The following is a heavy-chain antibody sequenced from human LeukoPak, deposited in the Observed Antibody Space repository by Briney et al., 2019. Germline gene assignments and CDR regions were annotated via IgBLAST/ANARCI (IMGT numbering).Heavy chain of an antibody. D-gene: IGHD5-24*01. Sequence: SETLSLTCTVSGGSISSYYWSWIRQPPGKGLEWIGYIYYSGSTNYNPSLKSRVSISVDRSKNQFSLKLSSVTAADTAVFYCARARDGWLQSDYWGQGTLVTVSS. CDR3: ARARDGWLQSDY. J-gene: IGHJ4*02. V-gene: IGHV4-59*08. CDR2: IYYSGST. CDR1: GGSISSYY.